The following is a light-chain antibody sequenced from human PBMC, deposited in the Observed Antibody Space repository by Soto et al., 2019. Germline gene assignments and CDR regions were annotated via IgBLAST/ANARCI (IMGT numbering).Light chain of an antibody. CDR1: QSISSW. Sequence: DIQMTQSPSTLSASLGDRVTITCRASQSISSWLAWYQQKPGRAPKLLIYKASSLESGVPSRFSGSESGTELTLTISSLQPDDFATYFCQQYTSYWWTFGQGTKVEI. CDR3: QQYTSYWWT. J-gene: IGKJ1*01. CDR2: KAS. V-gene: IGKV1-5*03.